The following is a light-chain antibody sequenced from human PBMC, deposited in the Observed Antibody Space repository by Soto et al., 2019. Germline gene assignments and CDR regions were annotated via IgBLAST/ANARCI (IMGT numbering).Light chain of an antibody. CDR3: AAWDDSLSGHVV. CDR2: RNN. V-gene: IGLV1-47*01. J-gene: IGLJ2*01. Sequence: QSVLTQPPSASGTPGQRVTISCSGSDSNIGTNSVYWYQHLPGTAPKLLIYRNNQRASGVPDRFSGSKSGTSASLAISGLRFEDAADYYCAAWDDSLSGHVVFGGGTKVTVL. CDR1: DSNIGTNS.